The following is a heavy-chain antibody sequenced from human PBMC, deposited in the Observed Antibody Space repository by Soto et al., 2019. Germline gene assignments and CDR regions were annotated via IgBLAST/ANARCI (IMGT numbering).Heavy chain of an antibody. CDR3: ARGDATKIVVTTYYAMDV. CDR1: GGSLSNFG. Sequence: QVQLVQSGAEVKKPGSSVKVSCTASGGSLSNFGISWVRQAPGQGLEWMGAIIPVFGTPNYAQKFQDRVTINADEXTXTXXMEVRSLTSEDTAVYYCARGDATKIVVTTYYAMDVWGLGTTVTVSS. D-gene: IGHD3-22*01. CDR2: IIPVFGTP. J-gene: IGHJ6*02. V-gene: IGHV1-69*12.